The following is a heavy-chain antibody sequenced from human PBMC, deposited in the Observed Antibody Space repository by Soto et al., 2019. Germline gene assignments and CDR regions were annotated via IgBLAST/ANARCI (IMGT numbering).Heavy chain of an antibody. V-gene: IGHV1-3*01. CDR2: INAGNGNT. J-gene: IGHJ4*02. CDR1: GYTFTSYV. CDR3: ARARDDIVATIIYDY. Sequence: ASVKVSCKASGYTFTSYVIHWVRQAPGQRLEWMGWINAGNGNTKYSQKFQGRVTITRDTSASTAYMELSSLRSEDTAVYYCARARDDIVATIIYDYWGQGTLVTVSS. D-gene: IGHD5-12*01.